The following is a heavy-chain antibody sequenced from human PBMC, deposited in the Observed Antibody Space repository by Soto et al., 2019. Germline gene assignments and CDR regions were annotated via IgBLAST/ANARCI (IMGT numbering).Heavy chain of an antibody. D-gene: IGHD3-10*01. CDR3: TRVFYFAPGNVKLFDF. J-gene: IGHJ4*02. CDR1: GFTFSDHY. V-gene: IGHV3-72*01. Sequence: GGSLRLSCTASGFTFSDHYMDWVRQAPGKGLEWVGRVRNRAMGFTTDYAASVKGRFTCSRDDSQNLVFLQMNSLKTEDTAVYYCTRVFYFAPGNVKLFDFWGQGSLVTVSS. CDR2: VRNRAMGFTT.